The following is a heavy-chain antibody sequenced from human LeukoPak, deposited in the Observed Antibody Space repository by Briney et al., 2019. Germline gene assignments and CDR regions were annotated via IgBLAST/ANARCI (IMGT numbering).Heavy chain of an antibody. CDR3: ARGGYSYGSPFDY. J-gene: IGHJ4*02. CDR1: GYSFTRYW. Sequence: RGESLKISCKGSGYSFTRYWIGWVRQMPGKGLEWMGIIYPGDSDTRYSPSFQGQITISADKSISTAYLQWSSLKASDTAMYYCARGGYSYGSPFDYWGQGTLVTVSS. V-gene: IGHV5-51*01. D-gene: IGHD5-18*01. CDR2: IYPGDSDT.